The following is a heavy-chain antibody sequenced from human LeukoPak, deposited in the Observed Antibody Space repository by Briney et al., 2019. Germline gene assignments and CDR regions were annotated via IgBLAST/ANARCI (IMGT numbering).Heavy chain of an antibody. CDR2: ITSSGTYI. D-gene: IGHD1-26*01. Sequence: GGSLRLSCATSGFTFNNYNMNWVRQAPGRALEWVSSITSSGTYIFYADSVKGRFTISRDNAKNSLYLQMNSLAPEDTAVYYCARDPYSGNYGNCYYYYMDVWGKGTTVTISS. V-gene: IGHV3-21*01. J-gene: IGHJ6*03. CDR3: ARDPYSGNYGNCYYYYMDV. CDR1: GFTFNNYN.